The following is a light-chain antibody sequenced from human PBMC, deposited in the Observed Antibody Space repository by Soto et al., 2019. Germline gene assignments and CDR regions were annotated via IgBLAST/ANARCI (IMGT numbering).Light chain of an antibody. Sequence: QSVLTQPASVSGSPGQSITISCTGTSSDFGGYNSVSWYQQHPGKAPKLMIYDVSNRPSGVSNRFSGSKSGNTASLTISGLQAEDEADYYCSSYIRRSTPYVFGTGTRSPS. V-gene: IGLV2-14*03. CDR3: SSYIRRSTPYV. CDR1: SSDFGGYNS. J-gene: IGLJ1*01. CDR2: DVS.